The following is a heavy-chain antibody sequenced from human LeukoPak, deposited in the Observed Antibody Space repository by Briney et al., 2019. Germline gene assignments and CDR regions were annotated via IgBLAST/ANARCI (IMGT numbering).Heavy chain of an antibody. CDR3: AKATAPHLGYAFDI. CDR2: ISGSGGST. D-gene: IGHD7-27*01. V-gene: IGHV3-23*01. J-gene: IGHJ3*02. Sequence: GGSLRLSCAASGFTFSSYAMSWVRQAPGKGLEWVSAISGSGGSTYYADSVKGRFTISRDNSKNTLYLQMSTLRAEDTAVYYCAKATAPHLGYAFDIWGQGTMVIVFS. CDR1: GFTFSSYA.